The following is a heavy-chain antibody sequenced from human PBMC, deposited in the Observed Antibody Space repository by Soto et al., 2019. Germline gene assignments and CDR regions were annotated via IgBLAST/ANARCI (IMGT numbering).Heavy chain of an antibody. CDR3: AKEVHCGGGSCSWSEGFDY. D-gene: IGHD2-15*01. CDR1: GFIFSSYG. V-gene: IGHV3-30*18. Sequence: QVQLVESGGGVVQPGRSLRLSCAASGFIFSSYGMHWVRQAPGKGLEWVAVISYEGSHTYYADSVKGRFTNTRDNSKNTLYLQMNSLRPEATAVYYCAKEVHCGGGSCSWSEGFDYWGQGTLLTVSS. CDR2: ISYEGSHT. J-gene: IGHJ4*02.